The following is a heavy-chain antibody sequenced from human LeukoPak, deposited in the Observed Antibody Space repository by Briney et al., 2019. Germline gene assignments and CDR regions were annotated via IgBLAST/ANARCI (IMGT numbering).Heavy chain of an antibody. D-gene: IGHD2-15*01. Sequence: EASVKVFCKASGYTFTGYYMHWVRQAPGQGLEWMGRINPNSGGTNYAQKFQGRVTMTRDTSISTAYMELSRLRSDDTAVYYCARVLGYCSGGSCYPNWGQGTLVTVSS. CDR2: INPNSGGT. CDR1: GYTFTGYY. J-gene: IGHJ1*01. CDR3: ARVLGYCSGGSCYPN. V-gene: IGHV1-2*06.